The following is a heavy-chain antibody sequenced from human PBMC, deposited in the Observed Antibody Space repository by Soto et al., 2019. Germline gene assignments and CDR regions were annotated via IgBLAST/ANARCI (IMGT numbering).Heavy chain of an antibody. CDR1: GYTFTSYG. D-gene: IGHD2-15*01. V-gene: IGHV1-18*01. Sequence: GASVKVSCKASGYTFTSYGISWVRQAPGQGLEWMGWISAYNGNTNYAQKLQGRVTMTTDTSTSTAYMELRSLRSYDTAVYYCARGTSFVELLLPALYFDYWGQGTLVTVSS. J-gene: IGHJ4*02. CDR3: ARGTSFVELLLPALYFDY. CDR2: ISAYNGNT.